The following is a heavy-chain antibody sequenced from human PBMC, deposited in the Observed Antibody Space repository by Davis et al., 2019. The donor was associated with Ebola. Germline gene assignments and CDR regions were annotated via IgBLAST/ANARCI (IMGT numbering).Heavy chain of an antibody. V-gene: IGHV4-39*01. D-gene: IGHD6-13*01. CDR2: IYYSGST. CDR1: GGSISSSSYY. CDR3: ASPWAAAGSQTGDGMDV. J-gene: IGHJ6*02. Sequence: PSETLSLTCTVSGGSISSSSYYWGWIRQPPGKGLEWIGSIYYSGSTYYNPSLKSRVTISVDTSKNQFSLKLSSVTAADTAVYYCASPWAAAGSQTGDGMDVWGQGTTVTVSS.